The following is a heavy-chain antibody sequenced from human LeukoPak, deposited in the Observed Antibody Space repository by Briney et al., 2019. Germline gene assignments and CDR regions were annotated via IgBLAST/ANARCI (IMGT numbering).Heavy chain of an antibody. J-gene: IGHJ6*02. Sequence: GGSLRLSCAASGFTFGSYAMSWVRQAPGKGLEWVSAISGSGGSTYYADSVKGRFTISRDNSKNTLYLQMNSLRAEDTAVYYCAKAGASFYYGMDVWGQGTTVTVSS. D-gene: IGHD1-1*01. CDR2: ISGSGGST. CDR3: AKAGASFYYGMDV. CDR1: GFTFGSYA. V-gene: IGHV3-23*01.